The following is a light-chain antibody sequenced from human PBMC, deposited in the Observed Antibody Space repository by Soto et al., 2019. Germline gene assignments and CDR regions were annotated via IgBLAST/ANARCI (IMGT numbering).Light chain of an antibody. CDR1: QSVNVH. J-gene: IGKJ2*01. Sequence: IVLTQSPATLPLSPGERATLSCRASQSVNVHLAWYQQRPGQAHRLLIYGAINRATGIPARFSGSGSGADVTLTISSLEPEDFAVYSWQQGNSWPLTFGQGTKVEIK. CDR2: GAI. CDR3: QQGNSWPLT. V-gene: IGKV3-11*01.